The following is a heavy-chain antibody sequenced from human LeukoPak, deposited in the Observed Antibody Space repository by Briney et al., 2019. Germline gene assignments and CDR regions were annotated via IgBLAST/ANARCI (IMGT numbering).Heavy chain of an antibody. CDR3: ARGADDSSGYYYIDAFDI. CDR1: GYSISSGYY. V-gene: IGHV4-38-2*02. CDR2: IYHSGST. J-gene: IGHJ3*02. Sequence: PSETLSLTCTVSGYSISSGYYWGWIRQPPGKGLEWIGSIYHSGSTYYNPSLKSRVTISVDTSKNQFSLKLSSVTAADTAVYYCARGADDSSGYYYIDAFDIWGQGTMVTVSS. D-gene: IGHD3-22*01.